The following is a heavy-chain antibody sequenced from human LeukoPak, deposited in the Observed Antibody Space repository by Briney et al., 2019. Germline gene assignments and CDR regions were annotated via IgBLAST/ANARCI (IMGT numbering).Heavy chain of an antibody. Sequence: SGGSLRLSCARSGFSFSTYAMTWLRPPPGMGLESVSSISGSGGYTYYGDSVKGRFTISRDNSKNTLYLQMNSLRAEDTAVYYCARASLRDYGMDVWGQGKTVTVSS. J-gene: IGHJ6*02. D-gene: IGHD2-21*02. V-gene: IGHV3-23*01. CDR2: ISGSGGYT. CDR3: ARASLRDYGMDV. CDR1: GFSFSTYA.